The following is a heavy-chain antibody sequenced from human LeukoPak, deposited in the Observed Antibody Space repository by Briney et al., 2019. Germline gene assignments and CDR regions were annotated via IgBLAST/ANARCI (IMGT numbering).Heavy chain of an antibody. CDR1: GGSISSSSYY. Sequence: PSETLSLTCTVSGGSISSSSYYWGWIRQPPGKGLEWIGSIYYSGSTYYNPSLKSRVTISVVTSKNQFSLKLSSVTAADTAVYYCARHYDSSGYYPFGYWGQGTLVTVSS. J-gene: IGHJ4*02. CDR3: ARHYDSSGYYPFGY. V-gene: IGHV4-39*01. D-gene: IGHD3-22*01. CDR2: IYYSGST.